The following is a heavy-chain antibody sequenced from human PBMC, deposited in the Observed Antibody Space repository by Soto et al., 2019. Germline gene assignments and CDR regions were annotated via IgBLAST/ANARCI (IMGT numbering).Heavy chain of an antibody. CDR3: SRSTTVTRKSDY. V-gene: IGHV3-49*03. D-gene: IGHD4-17*01. J-gene: IGHJ4*02. CDR1: GFTFGDYG. Sequence: GGSLRLSCKTFGFTFGDYGMVWFRQAPGKGLEWVGFIRTKDYGEATEYAASVKGRFTISRDDSDRIVYLQMNSLTSGDTAIYYCSRSTTVTRKSDYWGQGA. CDR2: IRTKDYGEAT.